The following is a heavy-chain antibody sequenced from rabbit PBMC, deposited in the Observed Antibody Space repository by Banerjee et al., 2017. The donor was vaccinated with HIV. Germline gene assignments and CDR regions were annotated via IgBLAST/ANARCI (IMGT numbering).Heavy chain of an antibody. CDR2: IYTGDGNT. Sequence: QEQLVESGGGLVQPEGSLTLTCTASGFSFSSSYYMCWVRQAPGKGLEWIGCIYTGDGNTYYASWVNGRFTISRSTSLNTVDLKMTSLTAADTATYFCARAANTYYSWFNLWGPGTLVTVS. CDR3: ARAANTYYSWFNL. CDR1: GFSFSSSYY. D-gene: IGHD8-1*01. V-gene: IGHV1S43*01. J-gene: IGHJ4*01.